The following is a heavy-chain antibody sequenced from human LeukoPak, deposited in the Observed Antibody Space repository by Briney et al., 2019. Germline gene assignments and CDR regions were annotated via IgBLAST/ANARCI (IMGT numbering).Heavy chain of an antibody. Sequence: GESLKISCKGSGYSFTSYWIGWVRQMPGKGLEWMGIIYPGDSDTRYSPSLQGQVTISADKSISTAYLQWSSLKASDTAMYYCARHWGGPDQPLLSPHFDYWGQGTLVTVSS. D-gene: IGHD3-16*01. CDR2: IYPGDSDT. CDR1: GYSFTSYW. V-gene: IGHV5-51*01. CDR3: ARHWGGPDQPLLSPHFDY. J-gene: IGHJ4*02.